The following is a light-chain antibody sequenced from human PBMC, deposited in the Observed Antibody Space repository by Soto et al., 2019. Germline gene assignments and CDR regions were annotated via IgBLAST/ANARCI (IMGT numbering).Light chain of an antibody. Sequence: DIQLTQSPSSLSASVGDRVTITCRASQSISNSLNWYQQKPGKAPNRLIYGTSDLQSGVPSRFSGSGSGTEFTLTISSLQRDDFATYYCQQSHSSSWTFGQGTKVEIK. J-gene: IGKJ1*01. CDR3: QQSHSSSWT. CDR1: QSISNS. V-gene: IGKV1-39*01. CDR2: GTS.